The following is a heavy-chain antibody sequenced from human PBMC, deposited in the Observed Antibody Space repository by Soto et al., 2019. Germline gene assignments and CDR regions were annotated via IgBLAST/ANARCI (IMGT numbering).Heavy chain of an antibody. CDR3: TTDPYYDSSGYHPYPWLGDSYYFDY. D-gene: IGHD3-22*01. CDR1: GFTFSNAW. Sequence: PGGSLRLSCAASGFTFSNAWMNWVRQAPGKGLEWVGRIKSKTDGGTTDYAAPVKGRFTISRDDSKNTLYLQMNSLKTEDTAVYYCTTDPYYDSSGYHPYPWLGDSYYFDYWCQGTLVTVSS. CDR2: IKSKTDGGTT. V-gene: IGHV3-15*07. J-gene: IGHJ4*02.